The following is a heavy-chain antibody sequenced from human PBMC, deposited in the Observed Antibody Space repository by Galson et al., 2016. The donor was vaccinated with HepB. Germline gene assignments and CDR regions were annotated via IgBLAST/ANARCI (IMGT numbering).Heavy chain of an antibody. V-gene: IGHV3-23*01. CDR2: ISHTGGST. CDR3: AKVSRRDYALPYFDY. D-gene: IGHD4/OR15-4a*01. Sequence: SLRLSCAASGFTFNTYAMSWVRQAPGKGLEWVSTISHTGGSTYYADSVEGRFTISRDNSKNNLYLEMNSLRAEDTAVYYCAKVSRRDYALPYFDYWGQGTLVTVSS. J-gene: IGHJ4*02. CDR1: GFTFNTYA.